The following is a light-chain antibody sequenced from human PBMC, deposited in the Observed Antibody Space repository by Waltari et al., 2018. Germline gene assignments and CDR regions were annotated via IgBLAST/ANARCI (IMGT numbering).Light chain of an antibody. CDR3: SSPSTNNVVV. V-gene: IGLV2-14*01. Sequence: QSALTQPASVSASPGQSITISCTGTSGDIGGSDFVSWYQHHPGRAPKVLIFDVNHRPSGISVRFSGSKSGNTASLTISGLQAEDDADYYCSSPSTNNVVVFGVGTKVTVL. CDR2: DVN. CDR1: SGDIGGSDF. J-gene: IGLJ2*01.